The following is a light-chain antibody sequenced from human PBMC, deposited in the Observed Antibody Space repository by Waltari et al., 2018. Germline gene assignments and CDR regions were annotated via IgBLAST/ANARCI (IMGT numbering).Light chain of an antibody. CDR3: ASWDGSLGGVI. CDR1: NYHIGNNF. CDR2: RNN. V-gene: IGLV1-47*01. Sequence: QSVLSQPPSASGTPGQRVTIRCSGSNYHIGNNFVYWYHQLPGTAPKLLIHRNNQRPSGVPDRFSGSKSGTSASLAISGLRSEDEADYYCASWDGSLGGVIFGGGTKLTVL. J-gene: IGLJ2*01.